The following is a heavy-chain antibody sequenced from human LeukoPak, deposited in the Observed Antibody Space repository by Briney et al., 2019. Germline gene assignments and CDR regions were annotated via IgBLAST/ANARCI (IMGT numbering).Heavy chain of an antibody. CDR3: ARGLMMAVAGRGEFHY. CDR2: IYYSGST. D-gene: IGHD6-13*01. CDR1: GGSISSYY. Sequence: SETLSLTCTVSGGSISSYYWSWIRQPPGKGLEWIRYIYYSGSTNYNPSLKSRVTISVDTSKNQFSLKLSSVTAADTAVYYCARGLMMAVAGRGEFHYWGQGTLVTVSS. J-gene: IGHJ4*02. V-gene: IGHV4-59*01.